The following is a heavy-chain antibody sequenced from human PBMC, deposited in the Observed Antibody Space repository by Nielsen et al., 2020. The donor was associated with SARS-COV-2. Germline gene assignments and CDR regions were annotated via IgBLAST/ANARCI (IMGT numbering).Heavy chain of an antibody. CDR3: AIIWSGYTDAFDI. Sequence: GESLKISCAASGFTFSSYWMSWVRQAPGKGLEWVANIKRDGSEKYYVDSVKGRFTISRDNAKNSLYLQMNSLRAEDTAVYYCAIIWSGYTDAFDIWGQGTMVTVSS. J-gene: IGHJ3*02. CDR1: GFTFSSYW. CDR2: IKRDGSEK. V-gene: IGHV3-7*01. D-gene: IGHD3-3*01.